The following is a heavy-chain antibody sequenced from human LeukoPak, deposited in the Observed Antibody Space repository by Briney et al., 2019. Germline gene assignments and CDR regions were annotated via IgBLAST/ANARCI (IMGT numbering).Heavy chain of an antibody. D-gene: IGHD2-15*01. CDR2: ISGSGGST. CDR3: AKDGVVVVAATDDAFDI. J-gene: IGHJ3*02. V-gene: IGHV3-23*01. Sequence: PGGSLRLSCAASGFTFSSYAMSWVRQAPGKGLEWVSAISGSGGSTYYADSVKGRFTISRDNSKNTLYLQMNSLRAEDSAVYYCAKDGVVVVAATDDAFDIWGQGTMVTVSS. CDR1: GFTFSSYA.